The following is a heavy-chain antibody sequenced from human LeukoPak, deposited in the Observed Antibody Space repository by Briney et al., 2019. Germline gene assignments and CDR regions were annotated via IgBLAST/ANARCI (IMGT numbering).Heavy chain of an antibody. CDR1: GFTFSSYA. J-gene: IGHJ4*02. Sequence: GRSLRLSCAASGFTFSSYAMHWVRQAPGKGLEGVAVISYDGSNKYYADSVKGRFTISRDNSKNTLYLQMNSLRAEDTAVYYCARDSRYIVVVPAAILDYWGQGTLVTVSS. D-gene: IGHD2-2*02. CDR2: ISYDGSNK. V-gene: IGHV3-30-3*01. CDR3: ARDSRYIVVVPAAILDY.